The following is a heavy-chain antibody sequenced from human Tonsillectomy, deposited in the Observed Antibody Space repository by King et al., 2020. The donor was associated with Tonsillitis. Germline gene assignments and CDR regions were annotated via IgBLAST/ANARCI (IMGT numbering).Heavy chain of an antibody. CDR1: GFTVSTNY. J-gene: IGHJ4*02. V-gene: IGHV3-53*04. D-gene: IGHD5-18*01. CDR3: ASSKNIQLWAPFDY. Sequence: VQLVESGGGLVQPGGSLRLSCAASGFTVSTNYMSWVRQAPGKGLEWVSVIYSGGSTYYADSVKGRFTISRHNSKNTLYLQMDSLRPEDTAVYYCASSKNIQLWAPFDYWGQVTLVTVSS. CDR2: IYSGGST.